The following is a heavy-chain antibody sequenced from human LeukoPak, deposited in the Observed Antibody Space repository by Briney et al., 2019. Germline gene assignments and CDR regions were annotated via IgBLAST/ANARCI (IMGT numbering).Heavy chain of an antibody. J-gene: IGHJ2*01. D-gene: IGHD4/OR15-4a*01. CDR2: IYPGDSDT. CDR3: ARQVYGDWYFDF. V-gene: IGHV5-51*01. Sequence: GESLKIPCTGSGYIFISHWIGWVRQMPGKGLEWIAVIYPGDSDTRYSPSFQDQVIISADKSMTTAYLQWSSLKASDTAMYYCARQVYGDWYFDFWGRGTLVTVSS. CDR1: GYIFISHW.